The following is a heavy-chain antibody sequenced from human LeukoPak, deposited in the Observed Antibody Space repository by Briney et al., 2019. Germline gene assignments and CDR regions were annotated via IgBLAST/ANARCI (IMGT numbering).Heavy chain of an antibody. V-gene: IGHV1-18*01. D-gene: IGHD2-15*01. Sequence: ASVKVSCKGSGYTFTNYGVSWVRQAPGQGLEWMGWISAYNGNTNYAQKFKDRVALTTDTSTSTAYMDLRSLRSDDTAVYYCTRDHCSGDNCPSFDYWGQGTLVTVSS. CDR1: GYTFTNYG. J-gene: IGHJ4*02. CDR2: ISAYNGNT. CDR3: TRDHCSGDNCPSFDY.